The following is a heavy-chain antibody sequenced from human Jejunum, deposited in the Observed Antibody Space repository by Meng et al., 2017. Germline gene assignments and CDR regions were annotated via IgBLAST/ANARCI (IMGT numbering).Heavy chain of an antibody. CDR2: INAANGDT. D-gene: IGHD1-26*01. CDR1: GSTFTDNA. J-gene: IGHJ4*02. V-gene: IGHV1-3*01. Sequence: QFRLERAWVEVKEPGASVRLSCKASGSTFTDNAVHWVRQAPGQGLEWMGWINAANGDTKYSLKFQERITITRDTFARTAYMGLRSLESEDTAVYYCASHTWGLYFFEFWGQGTLVTVSS. CDR3: ASHTWGLYFFEF.